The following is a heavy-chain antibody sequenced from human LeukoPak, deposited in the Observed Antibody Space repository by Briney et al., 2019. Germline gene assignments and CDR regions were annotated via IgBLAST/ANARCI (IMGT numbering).Heavy chain of an antibody. Sequence: ASVKVSCKASGYTFTSYYMHWVRQAPGQGLEWMGIINPSGGSTSYAQKFQGRVTMTRDTSTSTVYMELGSLRFEDTAVYYCARTYYYGSGSYSEYYFDYWGQGTLVTVSS. J-gene: IGHJ4*02. CDR2: INPSGGST. D-gene: IGHD3-10*01. CDR3: ARTYYYGSGSYSEYYFDY. V-gene: IGHV1-46*01. CDR1: GYTFTSYY.